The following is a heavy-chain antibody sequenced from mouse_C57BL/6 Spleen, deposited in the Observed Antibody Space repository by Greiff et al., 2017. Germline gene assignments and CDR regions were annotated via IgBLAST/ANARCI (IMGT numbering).Heavy chain of an antibody. CDR1: GYTFTSYW. D-gene: IGHD4-1*01. Sequence: VQLQQPGAELVKPGASVKLSCKASGYTFTSYWMHWVKQRPGQGLEWIGMIHPNSGSTNYNEKFKSKATLTVDKSSSTAYMQLSSLTSEDSAVYYCAPGGRTGARYYAMDYWGQGTSVTVSS. CDR3: APGGRTGARYYAMDY. CDR2: IHPNSGST. V-gene: IGHV1-64*01. J-gene: IGHJ4*01.